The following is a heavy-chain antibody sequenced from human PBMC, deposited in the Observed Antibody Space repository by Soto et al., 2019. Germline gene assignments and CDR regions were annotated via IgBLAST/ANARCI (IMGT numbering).Heavy chain of an antibody. J-gene: IGHJ5*02. V-gene: IGHV3-23*01. Sequence: GGSLRLSCAASGFTFSSYAMSWVRQAPGKGLEWVSAISGTGDSTYYADSVKGRFTISRDNSKNTLFLQMNSLRAEDTAVYYCAKEYSSGSYYMGSWGQGTLVTVSS. CDR1: GFTFSSYA. CDR2: ISGTGDST. D-gene: IGHD3-10*01. CDR3: AKEYSSGSYYMGS.